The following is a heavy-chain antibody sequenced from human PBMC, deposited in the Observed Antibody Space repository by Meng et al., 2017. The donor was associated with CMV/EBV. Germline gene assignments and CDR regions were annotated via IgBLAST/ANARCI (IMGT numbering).Heavy chain of an antibody. D-gene: IGHD3-22*01. CDR3: AKDYDSSGLRAYYFDD. Sequence: GGSLRLSCAASGFTFSSYAMSWVRQAPGKGLEGVSAISGSGGSTYYADSVKGRFTISRDKSKNTLYLQMNSLRAEDTAVYYCAKDYDSSGLRAYYFDDWGQGTLVTVSS. CDR2: ISGSGGST. V-gene: IGHV3-23*01. CDR1: GFTFSSYA. J-gene: IGHJ4*02.